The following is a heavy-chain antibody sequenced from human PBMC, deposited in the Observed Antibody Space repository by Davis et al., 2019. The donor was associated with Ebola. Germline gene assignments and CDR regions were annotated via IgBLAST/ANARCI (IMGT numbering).Heavy chain of an antibody. CDR3: ARGYCSSTSCRGAFDI. D-gene: IGHD2-2*01. V-gene: IGHV4-30-2*01. CDR1: GGSISSGGYS. CDR2: IYHSGST. Sequence: PSETLSLTCAVSGGSISSGGYSWSWIRQPPGKGLEWIGYIYHSGSTYYNPSLKSRVTISVDRSKNQFSLKLSSVTAADTAVYYCARGYCSSTSCRGAFDIWGQGTMVTVSS. J-gene: IGHJ3*02.